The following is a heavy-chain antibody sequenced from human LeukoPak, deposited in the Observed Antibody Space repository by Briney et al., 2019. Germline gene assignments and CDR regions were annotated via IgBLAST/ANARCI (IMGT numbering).Heavy chain of an antibody. CDR3: TRPHGVYGSGSYYDY. CDR2: IRSKANSYAT. CDR1: GFTFSGSA. D-gene: IGHD3-10*01. Sequence: GGSLRLSCAASGFTFSGSAMHWVRQASGKGLEWVGRIRSKANSYATAYAASVKGRFTISRDDSKNTAYLQMNSLKTEDTAVYYCTRPHGVYGSGSYYDYWGQGTLVTVSS. V-gene: IGHV3-73*01. J-gene: IGHJ4*02.